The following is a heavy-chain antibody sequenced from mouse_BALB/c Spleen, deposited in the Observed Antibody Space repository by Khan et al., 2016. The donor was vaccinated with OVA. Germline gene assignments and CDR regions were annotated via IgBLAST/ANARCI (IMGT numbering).Heavy chain of an antibody. V-gene: IGHV1-4*01. CDR2: INPTNIYT. CDR3: SRVGPYHGNYGAWVAY. Sequence: QVRLQQSGAELARPGASVKMSCKASGYTFTSYTIHWVKQRPGQGLEWIGYINPTNIYTNYNQKLRDKATLTADKSARTAYMQLSSLTSEDSAVYYCSRVGPYHGNYGAWVAYWGQGTLVTVSA. CDR1: GYTFTSYT. J-gene: IGHJ3*01. D-gene: IGHD2-10*01.